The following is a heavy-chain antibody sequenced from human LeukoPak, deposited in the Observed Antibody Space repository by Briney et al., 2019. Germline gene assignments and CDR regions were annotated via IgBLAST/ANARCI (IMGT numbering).Heavy chain of an antibody. Sequence: SETLSLTCTVSGGSISSYYWSWIRQPPGKGLEWIGYIYTSGSTNYNPTLKSRVTISVDTSKNQFSLKLSSVTAADTAVYYCAANYYDSSGYETYFDYWGQGTLVTVSS. CDR1: GGSISSYY. J-gene: IGHJ4*02. CDR3: AANYYDSSGYETYFDY. D-gene: IGHD3-22*01. CDR2: IYTSGST. V-gene: IGHV4-4*09.